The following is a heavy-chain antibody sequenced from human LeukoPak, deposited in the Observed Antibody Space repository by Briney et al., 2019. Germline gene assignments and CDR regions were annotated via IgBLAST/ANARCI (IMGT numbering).Heavy chain of an antibody. CDR1: GFTFSSYS. V-gene: IGHV3-21*01. CDR3: ARVPRGIVVPRYFDY. J-gene: IGHJ4*02. CDR2: ISSSSSYI. Sequence: PGGSLRLSCAASGFTFSSYSMNWVRQAPGKGLEWVSSISSSSSYIYYADSVKGRFTISGDNAKNSLYLQVNSLRAEDTAVYYCARVPRGIVVPRYFDYWGQGTLVTVSS. D-gene: IGHD3-22*01.